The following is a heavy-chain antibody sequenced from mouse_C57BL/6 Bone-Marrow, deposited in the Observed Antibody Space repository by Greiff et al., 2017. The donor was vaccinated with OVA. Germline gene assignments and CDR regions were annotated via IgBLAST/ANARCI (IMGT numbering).Heavy chain of an antibody. J-gene: IGHJ1*03. CDR2: IWGGGST. Sequence: VQLQQSGPGLVAPSQSLSITCTVSGFSLTSYGVDWVRQPPGKGLEWLGVIWGGGSTNYNSALMSRLSISKDNSKSQVFLKMNSLQTDETAMYYCAKHGLTYYGSSRYWYFDVWGTGTTVTVSS. V-gene: IGHV2-9*01. D-gene: IGHD1-1*01. CDR3: AKHGLTYYGSSRYWYFDV. CDR1: GFSLTSYG.